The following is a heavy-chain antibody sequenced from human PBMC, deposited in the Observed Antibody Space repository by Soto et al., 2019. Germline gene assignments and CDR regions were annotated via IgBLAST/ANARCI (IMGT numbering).Heavy chain of an antibody. J-gene: IGHJ4*02. Sequence: EVQLVESGGGLVHPGGSLRLSCATSGFTFSSYEMTWVRQAPGKGLEWVSYISDSGNIIYYADSVKGRFTISRDDAKNSLYLQMNSLRAEDTALYYCVRIGAGSWDIPFDYWGQGTPVTVSS. CDR3: VRIGAGSWDIPFDY. CDR2: ISDSGNII. D-gene: IGHD2-15*01. CDR1: GFTFSSYE. V-gene: IGHV3-48*03.